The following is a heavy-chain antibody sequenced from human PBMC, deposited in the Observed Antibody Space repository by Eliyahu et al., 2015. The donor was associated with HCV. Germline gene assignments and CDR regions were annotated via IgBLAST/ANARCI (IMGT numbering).Heavy chain of an antibody. J-gene: IGHJ3*02. CDR2: ISGDASVR. Sequence: EVQLVESGGXLXQPGGSLXLSCAASGFTFSIYWXHWVRQAPGKGPEWVSRISGDASVRNYADSVKGRFTISRDNPKNTLYLQMDSLRAEDTAAYYCARDLHIWGQGTMVTVSS. V-gene: IGHV3-74*01. CDR1: GFTFSIYW. CDR3: ARDLHI.